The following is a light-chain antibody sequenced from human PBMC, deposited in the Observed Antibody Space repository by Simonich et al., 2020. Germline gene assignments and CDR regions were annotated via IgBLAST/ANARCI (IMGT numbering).Light chain of an antibody. Sequence: DIVMTQSPDSLAVSLGERATINCKSSQSVLYSSNNKNYLAWYQQKPGQPPKLLIYCASTREPGVPDRFSGSGSGTDFTLTISSLKAEDVAVYYCQQYYSTPFTFGPGTKVDIK. J-gene: IGKJ3*01. CDR2: CAS. V-gene: IGKV4-1*01. CDR1: QSVLYSSNNKNY. CDR3: QQYYSTPFT.